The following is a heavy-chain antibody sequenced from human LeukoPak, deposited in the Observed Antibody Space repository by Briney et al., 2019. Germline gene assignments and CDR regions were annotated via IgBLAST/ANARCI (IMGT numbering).Heavy chain of an antibody. D-gene: IGHD3-9*01. CDR1: GFTFSSYW. CDR3: AKFRQGNWLLYMGFDY. V-gene: IGHV3-74*01. Sequence: SGGSLRLSCAASGFTFSSYWIHWVRQAPGKGLLWVSRINPDGLSTSHADPVKGRFTISRDNAKNTLYLQMNSLRAEDTAVYYCAKFRQGNWLLYMGFDYWGQGTLVTVSS. CDR2: INPDGLST. J-gene: IGHJ4*02.